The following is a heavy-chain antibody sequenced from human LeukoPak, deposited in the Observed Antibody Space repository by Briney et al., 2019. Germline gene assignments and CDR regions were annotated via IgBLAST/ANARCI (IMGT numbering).Heavy chain of an antibody. CDR3: ARQEELYSSSWPCFDY. Sequence: GGSLRLSCAASGFTFSDYYMSWIRQAPGKGLEWVSYISSSSSYTNYADSVKGRFTISRDNAKNSLYLQMNSLRAEDTAVYYCARQEELYSSSWPCFDYWGQGTLVTVSS. D-gene: IGHD6-13*01. CDR1: GFTFSDYY. CDR2: ISSSSSYT. V-gene: IGHV3-11*06. J-gene: IGHJ4*02.